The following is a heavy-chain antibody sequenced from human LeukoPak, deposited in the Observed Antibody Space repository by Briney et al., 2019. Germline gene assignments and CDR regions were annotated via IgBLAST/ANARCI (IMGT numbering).Heavy chain of an antibody. D-gene: IGHD6-13*01. J-gene: IGHJ4*02. CDR3: ATGVHGIAAAGDYYFDY. Sequence: SETLSLTRTVSGGSISSGSYYWSWIRRPPGKGLEWIGYMYYRGNTNYDPSLKSRATISIDTPNNQFSLKLSSVTAADTAVYYCATGVHGIAAAGDYYFDYWGQGTLVTVSS. V-gene: IGHV4-61*01. CDR2: MYYRGNT. CDR1: GGSISSGSYY.